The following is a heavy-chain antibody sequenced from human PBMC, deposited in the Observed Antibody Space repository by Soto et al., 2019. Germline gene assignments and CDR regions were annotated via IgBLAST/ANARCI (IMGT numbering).Heavy chain of an antibody. CDR1: GFSLSTSGVG. CDR2: IYWDDSK. Sequence: QITLKESGPTLVRPTQTLTLTCAFSGFSLSTSGVGVGWILQPPGNALEWLAVIYWDDSKHYSPSLRSGLTITKDTSKTQALLTMTSMDPMETGTYYCAHKSLEHWPLEYWGQGTLVTVSS. V-gene: IGHV2-5*02. CDR3: AHKSLEHWPLEY. D-gene: IGHD1-1*01. J-gene: IGHJ4*02.